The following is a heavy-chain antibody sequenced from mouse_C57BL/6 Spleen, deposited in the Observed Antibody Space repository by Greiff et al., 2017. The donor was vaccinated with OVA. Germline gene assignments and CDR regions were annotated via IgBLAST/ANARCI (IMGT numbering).Heavy chain of an antibody. V-gene: IGHV1-42*01. D-gene: IGHD2-5*01. CDR1: GYSFTGYY. CDR3: ARRDSNLDY. J-gene: IGHJ2*01. Sequence: VQLQQSGPELVKPGASVKISCKASGYSFTGYYMNWVKQSPEKSLEWIGEINPSTGGTTYNQKFKAKATLTVDKSSSTAYMQLKSLTSEDSAVYYCARRDSNLDYWGQGTTLTVSS. CDR2: INPSTGGT.